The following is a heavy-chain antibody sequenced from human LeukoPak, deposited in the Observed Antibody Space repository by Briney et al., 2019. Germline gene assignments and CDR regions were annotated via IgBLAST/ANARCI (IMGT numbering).Heavy chain of an antibody. Sequence: SQTLSLTCTVSGGSISSGSYYWSWIRQPAGKGLEWIGRIYTSGSTNYNPSLKSRVTIPVDTSKNQFSLKLSSVTAADTAVYYCARDQGEKSAYYDILTGYYAFDIWGQGTMVTVSS. CDR3: ARDQGEKSAYYDILTGYYAFDI. V-gene: IGHV4-61*02. J-gene: IGHJ3*02. CDR2: IYTSGST. CDR1: GGSISSGSYY. D-gene: IGHD3-9*01.